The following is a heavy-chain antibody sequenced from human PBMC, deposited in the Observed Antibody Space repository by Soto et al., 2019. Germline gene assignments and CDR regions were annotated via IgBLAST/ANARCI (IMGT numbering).Heavy chain of an antibody. V-gene: IGHV3-23*01. CDR2: ISGSAGGT. J-gene: IGHJ4*02. CDR1: GFTLSNYA. Sequence: EVQLLESGGGLVQPGGSLRLSCAASGFTLSNYAMSWVRQAPGKGLYWVSGISGSAGGTYYADSVKGRFTISRDNAKNSLYLQMNSLRADDTAIYYCAREDGIAGATSAFDYWGQGTLVTVSS. CDR3: AREDGIAGATSAFDY. D-gene: IGHD1-26*01.